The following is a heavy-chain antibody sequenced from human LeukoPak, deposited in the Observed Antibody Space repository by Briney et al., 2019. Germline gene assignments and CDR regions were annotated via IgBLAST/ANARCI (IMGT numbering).Heavy chain of an antibody. Sequence: SETPSLTCAVYGGSFSGYYWSWIRQPPGKGLEWIGEINHSGSTNYNPSLKSRVTISVDTSKNQFSLKLSSVTAADTAVYYCASFSGDYGDYWGQGTLVTVSS. D-gene: IGHD4-17*01. CDR3: ASFSGDYGDY. V-gene: IGHV4-34*01. J-gene: IGHJ4*02. CDR1: GGSFSGYY. CDR2: INHSGST.